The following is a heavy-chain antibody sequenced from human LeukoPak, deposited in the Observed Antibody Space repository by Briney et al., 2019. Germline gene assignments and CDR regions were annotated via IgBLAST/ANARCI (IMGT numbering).Heavy chain of an antibody. CDR1: GFTFSSNW. J-gene: IGHJ5*02. D-gene: IGHD6-13*01. CDR2: INPDGSTK. V-gene: IGHV3-7*01. Sequence: GGSLRPSCAASGFTFSSNWMSWVRQAAGKRLEWVANINPDGSTKLYVGSGKGRFTISRDNAQSSLYLEMNSLRDDDTAVYYCARGDSSSGWWFDPWGQGTRVTVSS. CDR3: ARGDSSSGWWFDP.